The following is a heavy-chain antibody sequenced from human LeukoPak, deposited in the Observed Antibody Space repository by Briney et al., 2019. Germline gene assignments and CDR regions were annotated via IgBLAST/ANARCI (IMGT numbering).Heavy chain of an antibody. CDR3: ARGSGSYYKSCLHP. D-gene: IGHD3-10*01. V-gene: IGHV4-59*01. CDR1: GGPMSSYF. J-gene: IGHJ5*02. CDR2: IYYSGST. Sequence: KPSETLSLTCTVSGGPMSSYFWSWIRQPPGKGLEWIGYIYYSGSTNYNPSLKSRVTISVDTSKNQFSLRLNSVTAADTAVYYRARGSGSYYKSCLHPWRRGTLVTVSS.